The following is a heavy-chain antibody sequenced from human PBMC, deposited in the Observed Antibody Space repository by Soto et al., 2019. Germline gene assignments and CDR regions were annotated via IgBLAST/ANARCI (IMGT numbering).Heavy chain of an antibody. CDR3: AKSKGRCLVTGDWFDP. V-gene: IGHV1-3*01. CDR2: INAGNGNT. D-gene: IGHD6-19*01. J-gene: IGHJ5*02. CDR1: GYSFTSYA. Sequence: ASVKVSCKASGYSFTSYAIHLVRQAPGQRLEWMGWINAGNGNTKIPQKFQGRLTMTTDTSTSTAYMELRSLTSDDTAVFYCAKSKGRCLVTGDWFDPWCQGTLVTVAP.